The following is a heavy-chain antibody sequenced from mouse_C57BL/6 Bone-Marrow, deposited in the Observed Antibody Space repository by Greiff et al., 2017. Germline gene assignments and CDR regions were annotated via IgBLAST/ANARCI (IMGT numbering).Heavy chain of an antibody. CDR3: ARGGRVSHD. Sequence: VQLQQPGAELVKPGASVAMSCKASGYTFTSYWINWVKQRPGQGLEWIGDIYPGSGSTNYTEKFKSKDTLTVDTSSSTAYMQLSSLTSEDSAVYYCARGGRVSHDWGQGTTVTVSS. V-gene: IGHV1-55*01. CDR1: GYTFTSYW. CDR2: IYPGSGST. J-gene: IGHJ2*01.